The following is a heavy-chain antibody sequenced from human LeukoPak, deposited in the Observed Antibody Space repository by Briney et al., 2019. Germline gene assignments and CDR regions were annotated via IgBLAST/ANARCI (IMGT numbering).Heavy chain of an antibody. D-gene: IGHD3-9*01. Sequence: SETLSLTCTVSGGSISSYYWSWIRQPPGKGLEWIGYIYYSGSTNYNPSLKSRVTISVDTSKNQFSLKLSSVTAADTAVYYCARGVRYFDLLLPYYFDYWGQGTLVTVSS. CDR3: ARGVRYFDLLLPYYFDY. V-gene: IGHV4-59*01. CDR2: IYYSGST. J-gene: IGHJ4*02. CDR1: GGSISSYY.